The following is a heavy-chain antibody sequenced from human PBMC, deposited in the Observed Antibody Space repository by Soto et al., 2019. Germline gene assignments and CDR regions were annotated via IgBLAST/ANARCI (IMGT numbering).Heavy chain of an antibody. Sequence: SETLSLTCIVSGGSISGYYWSWILQSPGKGLEWIGYIYYSGSTNYDPSLRSRVTISVDTSKNQFSLRLTSVTAADTAVYFCARQAATGPVFDYWGQGTLVTVTS. V-gene: IGHV4-59*08. CDR1: GGSISGYY. CDR2: IYYSGST. CDR3: ARQAATGPVFDY. J-gene: IGHJ4*02. D-gene: IGHD6-13*01.